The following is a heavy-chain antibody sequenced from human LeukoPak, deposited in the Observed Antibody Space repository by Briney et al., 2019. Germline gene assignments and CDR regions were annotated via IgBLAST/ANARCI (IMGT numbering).Heavy chain of an antibody. CDR1: GGSFSGCY. CDR3: ARRPKVYYYYGMDV. Sequence: SETLSLTCAVYGGSFSGCYWSWIRQPPGKGLEWIGEINHSGSTNYNPSLKSRVTISVDTSKNQFSLKLSSVTAADTAVYYCARRPKVYYYYGMDVWGQGTTVTVSS. J-gene: IGHJ6*02. CDR2: INHSGST. V-gene: IGHV4-34*01.